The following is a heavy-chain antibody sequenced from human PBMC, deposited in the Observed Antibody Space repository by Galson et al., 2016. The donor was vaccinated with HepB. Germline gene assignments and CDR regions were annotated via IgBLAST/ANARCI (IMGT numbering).Heavy chain of an antibody. J-gene: IGHJ5*02. V-gene: IGHV3-21*01. CDR3: AREKGGSTMASHWFDP. CDR2: ISSIGHYI. CDR1: GFIFGTQS. D-gene: IGHD4/OR15-4a*01. Sequence: LRLSCAASGFIFGTQSMNWVRQAPGKGLEWVASISSIGHYIHYSDSLEGRFTISRDNAKNSLFLEMNSLRPEDTAVYFCAREKGGSTMASHWFDPWGLGTLVTVSS.